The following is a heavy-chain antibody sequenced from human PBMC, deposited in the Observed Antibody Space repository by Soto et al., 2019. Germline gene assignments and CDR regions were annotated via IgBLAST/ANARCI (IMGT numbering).Heavy chain of an antibody. V-gene: IGHV4-34*01. J-gene: IGHJ6*02. Sequence: SATLSLTCAVYGGSFSGYYWSWIRQPPGKGLERIGEINHSGSTNYNPSLKSRVTISVDTSKNQFSLKLSSVTAADTAVYYCARVGITMVRGVISGGMDVWGQGTTVTVSS. D-gene: IGHD3-10*01. CDR3: ARVGITMVRGVISGGMDV. CDR1: GGSFSGYY. CDR2: INHSGST.